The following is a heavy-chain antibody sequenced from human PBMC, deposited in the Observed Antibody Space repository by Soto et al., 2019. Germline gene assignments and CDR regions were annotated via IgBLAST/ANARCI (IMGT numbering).Heavy chain of an antibody. CDR3: AKGTGAGRTYCSGGSCYLGPNWFDP. V-gene: IGHV3-30*18. D-gene: IGHD2-15*01. CDR1: GFTFSSYG. J-gene: IGHJ5*02. Sequence: PGGSLRLSCAASGFTFSSYGMHWVRQAPGKGLEWVAVISYDGSNKYYADSVKGRFTISRDNSKNTLYLQMNSLRAEDTAVYYCAKGTGAGRTYCSGGSCYLGPNWFDPWGQGTLVTVSS. CDR2: ISYDGSNK.